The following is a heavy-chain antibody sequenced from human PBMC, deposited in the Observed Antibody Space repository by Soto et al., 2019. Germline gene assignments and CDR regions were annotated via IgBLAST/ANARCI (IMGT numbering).Heavy chain of an antibody. CDR1: GFTFSSYG. V-gene: IGHV3-30*18. J-gene: IGHJ4*02. CDR2: ISYDGSNK. Sequence: VGSLRLSCAASGFTFSSYGMHWVRQAPGKGLEWVAVISYDGSNKYYADSVKGRFTISRDNSKNTLYLQMNSLRAEDTAVYYCAKDRGSSWYLFDYWGQGTLVTVPQ. CDR3: AKDRGSSWYLFDY. D-gene: IGHD6-13*01.